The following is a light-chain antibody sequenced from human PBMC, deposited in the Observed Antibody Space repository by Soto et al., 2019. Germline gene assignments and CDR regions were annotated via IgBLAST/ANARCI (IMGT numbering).Light chain of an antibody. J-gene: IGLJ1*01. CDR1: SSDFGGYNF. CDR2: AVS. CDR3: CSYTSYSPDV. Sequence: QSALTQPASVSVSPGQSLRICCTGTSSDFGGYNFVSWYQHRPGKAPRLMIYAVSNRPSGVSHRISGSKSGNTASLSSSRLQAEDEADYYCCSYTSYSPDVFGTGTNATVL. V-gene: IGLV2-14*01.